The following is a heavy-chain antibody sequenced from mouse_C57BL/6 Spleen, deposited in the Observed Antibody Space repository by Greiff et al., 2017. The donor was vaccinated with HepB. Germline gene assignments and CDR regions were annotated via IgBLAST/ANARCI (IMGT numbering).Heavy chain of an antibody. J-gene: IGHJ1*03. CDR3: ATPPSSGTYSYFDV. Sequence: QVQLQQPGAELVKPGASVKVSCKASGYTFTSYWMHWVKQRPGQGLEWIGRIHPSDSDTNYNQKFKGKATLTVDKSSSTAYMQLSSLTSEDSAVYYCATPPSSGTYSYFDVWGTGTTVTVSS. V-gene: IGHV1-74*01. CDR2: IHPSDSDT. CDR1: GYTFTSYW. D-gene: IGHD4-1*01.